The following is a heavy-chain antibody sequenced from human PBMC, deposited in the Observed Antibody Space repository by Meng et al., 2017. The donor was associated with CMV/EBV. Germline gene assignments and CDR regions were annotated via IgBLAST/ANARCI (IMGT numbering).Heavy chain of an antibody. CDR1: GFTFSSYG. V-gene: IGHV3-30*19. CDR3: ARERGATGFDY. J-gene: IGHJ4*02. CDR2: ISYDGSNK. Sequence: SCAASGFTFSSYGMHWVRQAPGKGLEWVAVISYDGSNKYYADSVKGRFTISRDNSKNTLYLQMNSLRAEDTAVYYCARERGATGFDYWGQGTLVTVSS. D-gene: IGHD1-26*01.